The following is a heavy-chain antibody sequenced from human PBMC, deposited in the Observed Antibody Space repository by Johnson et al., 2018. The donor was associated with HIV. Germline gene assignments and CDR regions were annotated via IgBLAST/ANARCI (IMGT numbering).Heavy chain of an antibody. V-gene: IGHV3-53*01. D-gene: IGHD1-26*01. CDR1: GFTVGSNS. Sequence: EVQLVESGGGLIQPGGSLRLSCAASGFTVGSNSMTWVRQAPGKGLEWVSVIYSGGSTYYADSVKGRFTISRDNSKNTLFLQMNSLRVEDTAVYYCARASAATKGNAFDIWGQGTMVTVSS. CDR2: IYSGGST. J-gene: IGHJ3*02. CDR3: ARASAATKGNAFDI.